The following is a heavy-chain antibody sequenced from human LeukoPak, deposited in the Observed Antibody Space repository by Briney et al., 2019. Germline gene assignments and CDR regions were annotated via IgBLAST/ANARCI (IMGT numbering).Heavy chain of an antibody. V-gene: IGHV3-43*02. Sequence: GGSLRLSCVASGLPIGDFAMHWVRQAPGQGLEWVSLISGDGVSTFFADSVKGRFSISRNNSKNSLFLEMSSLRTEDTAMYYCARESGKFDYWGQGTLVAVSS. CDR3: ARESGKFDY. CDR2: ISGDGVST. J-gene: IGHJ4*02. CDR1: GLPIGDFA.